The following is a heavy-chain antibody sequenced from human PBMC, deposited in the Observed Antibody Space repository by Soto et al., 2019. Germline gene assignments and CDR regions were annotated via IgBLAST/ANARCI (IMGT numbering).Heavy chain of an antibody. CDR1: GFTFSTYA. Sequence: LRLSCAASGFTFSTYAMSWVRQAPGKGLEWVSSFSGPGGGPYYADSVKGRFTISRDDSKNTLYLQMNSLRAEDTAVYYCAREQYSMVRGVIPYLGQGTLVTVSS. J-gene: IGHJ4*02. D-gene: IGHD3-10*01. V-gene: IGHV3-23*01. CDR3: AREQYSMVRGVIPY. CDR2: FSGPGGGP.